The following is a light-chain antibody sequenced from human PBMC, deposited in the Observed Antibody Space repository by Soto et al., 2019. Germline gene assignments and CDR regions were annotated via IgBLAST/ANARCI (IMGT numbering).Light chain of an antibody. CDR2: EVS. CDR3: SSFTSSSTLV. J-gene: IGLJ1*01. CDR1: SSAVGNYNY. Sequence: QSVLTQPASVSGSPGRSITISCTGTSSAVGNYNYVSWYQQHPDKAPQVLIYEVSNRPSGVSNRFSGSKSANTASLTISGLQAEDEADYYCSSFTSSSTLVFGTGTKVTVL. V-gene: IGLV2-14*01.